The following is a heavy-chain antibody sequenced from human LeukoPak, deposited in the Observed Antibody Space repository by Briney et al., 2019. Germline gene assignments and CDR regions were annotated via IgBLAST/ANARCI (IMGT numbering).Heavy chain of an antibody. J-gene: IGHJ4*02. CDR3: ARDRYDRGRPLFDY. V-gene: IGHV7-4-1*02. CDR2: INTNTGNP. D-gene: IGHD1-14*01. Sequence: ASVKVSCKASGYTFTSYATNWVRQAPGQGLEWMGWINTNTGNPTYAQGFTGRFVFSLDTSVSTAYLQISSLKAEDTDVYYCARDRYDRGRPLFDYWGQGTLVTVSS. CDR1: GYTFTSYA.